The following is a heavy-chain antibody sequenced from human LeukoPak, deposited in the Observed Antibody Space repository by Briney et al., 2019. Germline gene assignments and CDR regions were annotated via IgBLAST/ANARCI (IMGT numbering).Heavy chain of an antibody. D-gene: IGHD2-21*02. CDR2: IYTSGST. V-gene: IGHV4-61*02. CDR3: ARESYCGGACYSED. Sequence: SETLSLTCTVSGGPISSGSYYWSWIRQPAGKGLEWIGRIYTSGSTNYNPSLKSRVTISVDTSKNQFSLKLSSVTAADTAVYYCARESYCGGACYSEDWGQGTLVTVSS. J-gene: IGHJ4*02. CDR1: GGPISSGSYY.